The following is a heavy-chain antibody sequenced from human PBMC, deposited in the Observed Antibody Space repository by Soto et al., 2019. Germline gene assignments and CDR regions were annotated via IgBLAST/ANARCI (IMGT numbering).Heavy chain of an antibody. Sequence: ASVKVSCKASGYTFTSYGISWVRQAPGQGLEWMGWISAYNGNTNYAQKLQGRVTMTTDTSTSTAYMELRSLRSDDTAVYYCARGGKYCTNGVCYFYGMDVWGQGTTVTV. CDR3: ARGGKYCTNGVCYFYGMDV. V-gene: IGHV1-18*01. J-gene: IGHJ6*02. CDR2: ISAYNGNT. CDR1: GYTFTSYG. D-gene: IGHD2-8*01.